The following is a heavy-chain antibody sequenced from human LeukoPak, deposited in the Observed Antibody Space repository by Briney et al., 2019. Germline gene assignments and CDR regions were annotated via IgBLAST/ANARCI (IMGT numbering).Heavy chain of an antibody. D-gene: IGHD1-26*01. Sequence: PGGSLRLSCVDSGFTFSRHSMNWVRQAPGKGLEWVSYINGGGSPTYYADSVRGRFTISRDNAKNSLYLQMNSLRAEDTAVYYCARGPDFAIVGATRWNWFDPWGQGTLVTVSS. CDR3: ARGPDFAIVGATRWNWFDP. CDR2: INGGGSPT. V-gene: IGHV3-48*01. J-gene: IGHJ5*02. CDR1: GFTFSRHS.